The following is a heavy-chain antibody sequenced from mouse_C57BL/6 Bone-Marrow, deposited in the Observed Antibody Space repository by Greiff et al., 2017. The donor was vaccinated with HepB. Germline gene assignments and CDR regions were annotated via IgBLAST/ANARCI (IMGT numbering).Heavy chain of an antibody. Sequence: VQLQQSGAELVRPGASVKLSCKASGYTFTDYYINWVKQRPGQGLEWIARIYPGSGNTYYNEKFKGKATLTAEKSSSTAYMQLSSLTSEDSAVYFCASFNWDWYFDVWGTGTTVTVSS. D-gene: IGHD4-1*01. CDR2: IYPGSGNT. V-gene: IGHV1-76*01. CDR3: ASFNWDWYFDV. CDR1: GYTFTDYY. J-gene: IGHJ1*03.